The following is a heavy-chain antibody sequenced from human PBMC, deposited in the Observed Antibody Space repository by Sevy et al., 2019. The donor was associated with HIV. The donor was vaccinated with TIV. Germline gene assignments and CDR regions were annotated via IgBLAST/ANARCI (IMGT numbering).Heavy chain of an antibody. V-gene: IGHV3-7*01. CDR3: ARAMGV. CDR2: INQDGSEI. J-gene: IGHJ6*02. Sequence: GGSLRLSCVGSGISISSHWMNWVRQSPGKGLEWVANINQDGSEIYYGDSVKGRFTISRDNAKNSGYLQMHFLRVEDSGVYYCARAMGVWGQGTTVTVSS. CDR1: GISISSHW.